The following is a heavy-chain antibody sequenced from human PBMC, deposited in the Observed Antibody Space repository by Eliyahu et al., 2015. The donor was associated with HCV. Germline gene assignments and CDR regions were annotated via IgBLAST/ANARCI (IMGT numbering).Heavy chain of an antibody. J-gene: IGHJ6*02. D-gene: IGHD4-17*01. Sequence: QVQLVQSXAEVKKPGASVXVSCKASGYTFTGYXMHWVRQAPGQGLEWXGWITPXSGGTNYAQKFQGRVTMTRDTSISTAYMELSRLRSDDTAVYYCARDQAVTTIPVYGMDVWGQGTTVTVSS. V-gene: IGHV1-2*02. CDR1: GYTFTGYX. CDR2: ITPXSGGT. CDR3: ARDQAVTTIPVYGMDV.